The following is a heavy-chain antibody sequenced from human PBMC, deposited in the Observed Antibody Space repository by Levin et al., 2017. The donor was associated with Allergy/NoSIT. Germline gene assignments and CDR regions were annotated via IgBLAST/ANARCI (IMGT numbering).Heavy chain of an antibody. Sequence: KISCKASGGTFSSYAISWVRQAPGQGLEWMGGIIPIFGTANYAQKFQGRVTITADESTSTAYMELSSLRSEDTAVYYCAREYGADTNWFDPWGQGTLVTVSS. V-gene: IGHV1-69*01. J-gene: IGHJ5*02. CDR2: IIPIFGTA. CDR1: GGTFSSYA. D-gene: IGHD6-25*01. CDR3: AREYGADTNWFDP.